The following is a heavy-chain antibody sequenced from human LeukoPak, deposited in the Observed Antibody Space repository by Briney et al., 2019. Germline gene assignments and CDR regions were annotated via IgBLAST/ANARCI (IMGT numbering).Heavy chain of an antibody. CDR2: IYYSGST. Sequence: SETLSLTCTVSGGSISSGDYYWSWIRQPPGKGLEWIGYIYYSGSTNYNPSLKSRVTISVDTSKNQFSLKLSSVTAADTAVYYCARAGYSYGYDYWGQGTLVTVSS. D-gene: IGHD5-18*01. CDR3: ARAGYSYGYDY. CDR1: GGSISSGDYY. J-gene: IGHJ4*02. V-gene: IGHV4-61*08.